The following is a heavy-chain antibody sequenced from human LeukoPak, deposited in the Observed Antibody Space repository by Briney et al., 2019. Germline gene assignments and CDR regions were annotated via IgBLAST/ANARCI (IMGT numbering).Heavy chain of an antibody. CDR1: GFTVSSNY. Sequence: PGGSLRLSCAASGFTVSSNYMNWVRQAPGKGLEWVSSISSRSSSIYYADSLKGRFTISRDNAKNSLYLQMNSLRAEDTAVYYCARDWVYCSSTSCYSDYWGQGTLVAVSS. V-gene: IGHV3-21*01. CDR3: ARDWVYCSSTSCYSDY. D-gene: IGHD2-2*02. CDR2: ISSRSSSI. J-gene: IGHJ4*02.